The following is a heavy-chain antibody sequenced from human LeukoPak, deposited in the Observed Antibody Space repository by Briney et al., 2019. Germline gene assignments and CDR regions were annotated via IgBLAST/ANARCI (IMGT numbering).Heavy chain of an antibody. D-gene: IGHD4-11*01. CDR2: ISSGDST. J-gene: IGHJ4*02. V-gene: IGHV3-23*01. Sequence: GGSLRLSCAASGFTFTSYAVTWVRQAPGKGLEWVSSISSGDSTYYTDSVQGRFTISRDTSKNTLFLQMNSLRAEDTAVYYCAKGSLRSITFSNFDYWGQGTLVTVSS. CDR3: AKGSLRSITFSNFDY. CDR1: GFTFTSYA.